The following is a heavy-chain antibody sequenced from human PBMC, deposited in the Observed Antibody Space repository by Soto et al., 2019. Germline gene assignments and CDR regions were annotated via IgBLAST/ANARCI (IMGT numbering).Heavy chain of an antibody. Sequence: ASVKVSCKASGYTFTGYYMHWVRQAPGQGLEWMGWINPNSGGTNYAQKFQGWVTMTRDTSISTAYMELSRLRSDDTAVYYCARAYSGYDSGYYYYYIDVWGKGTTVTVSS. CDR3: ARAYSGYDSGYYYYYIDV. CDR2: INPNSGGT. V-gene: IGHV1-2*04. CDR1: GYTFTGYY. D-gene: IGHD5-12*01. J-gene: IGHJ6*03.